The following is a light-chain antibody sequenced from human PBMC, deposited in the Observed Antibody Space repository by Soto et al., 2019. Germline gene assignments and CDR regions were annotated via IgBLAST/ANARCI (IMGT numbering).Light chain of an antibody. CDR3: QQFGTSLIT. CDR2: GAS. J-gene: IGKJ5*01. Sequence: EIVVTQSPATLSVSPGERATLSCRASQNVRNNFAWYQQKPGQAPRLLIYGASTRATGIPDRFSGSGSGTDFTLTISGLEPEDFAVYYCQQFGTSLITFGQGTRLEIK. V-gene: IGKV3-20*01. CDR1: QNVRNN.